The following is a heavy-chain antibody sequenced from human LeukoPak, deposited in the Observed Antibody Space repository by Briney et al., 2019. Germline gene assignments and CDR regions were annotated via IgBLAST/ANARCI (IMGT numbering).Heavy chain of an antibody. Sequence: GGSLRLSCAASGFTFSSYAMSWVRQAPGKGLEWVSAISGSGGSTYYADSVKGRFTISRDNSKNTLYLQMNSLRAEDTAVYYCAKDNEYYYDSSGYYYPYYFDYWGQGTLVTVSS. J-gene: IGHJ4*02. CDR2: ISGSGGST. CDR3: AKDNEYYYDSSGYYYPYYFDY. D-gene: IGHD3-22*01. V-gene: IGHV3-23*01. CDR1: GFTFSSYA.